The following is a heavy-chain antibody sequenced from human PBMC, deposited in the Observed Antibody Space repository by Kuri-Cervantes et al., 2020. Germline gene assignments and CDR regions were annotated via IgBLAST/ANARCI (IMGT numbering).Heavy chain of an antibody. CDR1: GGSISSYY. Sequence: ESLKISCTVSGGSISSYYWNWVRQPAGKGLEWIERIYTSGSTNYNPSLKSRVTMSVDTSKNQFLLKLSSVTAADTAVYYCSRHRWADRRHCGTDVWGQGTTVTVSS. CDR2: IYTSGST. D-gene: IGHD6-6*01. V-gene: IGHV4-4*07. CDR3: SRHRWADRRHCGTDV. J-gene: IGHJ6*02.